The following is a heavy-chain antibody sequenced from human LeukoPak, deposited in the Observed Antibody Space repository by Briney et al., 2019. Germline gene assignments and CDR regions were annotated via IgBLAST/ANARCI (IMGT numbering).Heavy chain of an antibody. CDR1: GDSISSYY. Sequence: PSETLSLTCPVSGDSISSYYWTWIRQPPGKGLEWIGYIYYNGSTDYNPSLKSRVTISVDTSKNQFSLKLSSVTAADTAVYYCAREYGGYYDSSGYSGFYFYFGMDVWGQGTTVTVSS. V-gene: IGHV4-59*01. D-gene: IGHD3-22*01. J-gene: IGHJ6*02. CDR3: AREYGGYYDSSGYSGFYFYFGMDV. CDR2: IYYNGST.